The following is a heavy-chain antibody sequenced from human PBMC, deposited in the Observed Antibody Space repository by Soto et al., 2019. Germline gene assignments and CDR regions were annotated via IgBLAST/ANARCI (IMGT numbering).Heavy chain of an antibody. CDR1: GYTLTELS. J-gene: IGHJ6*02. CDR3: ATSSGEGATTTAGYYYGMDV. CDR2: FDPEDGET. Sequence: ASVKVSCKVSGYTLTELSMHWVRQAPGKGLEWMGGFDPEDGETIYAQKFQGRVTMTEDTSTDTAYMELSSLRSEDTAVYYCATSSGEGATTTAGYYYGMDVWGQGTTVTVSS. V-gene: IGHV1-24*01. D-gene: IGHD1-26*01.